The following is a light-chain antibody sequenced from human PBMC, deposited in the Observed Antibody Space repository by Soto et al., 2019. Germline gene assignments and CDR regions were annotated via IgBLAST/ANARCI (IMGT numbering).Light chain of an antibody. J-gene: IGKJ4*01. CDR1: QGISNY. Sequence: DIQMTQSPSSLSASVGDRVIITCRASQGISNYLAWYQQKPGKVPKLLIYAASTLQSGVPSRFSGSGSGTDFTLTISSLQPEDIATYYCQKYNSAPPTFGGGTKVEI. CDR3: QKYNSAPPT. CDR2: AAS. V-gene: IGKV1-27*01.